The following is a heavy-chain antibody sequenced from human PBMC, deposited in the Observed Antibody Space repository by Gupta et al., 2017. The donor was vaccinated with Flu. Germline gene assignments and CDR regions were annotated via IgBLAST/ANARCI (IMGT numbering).Heavy chain of an antibody. V-gene: IGHV4-61*02. Sequence: QVQLPESGPGLVKPSQTLSLTCTVSGGSISSGSYYWSWIRQPAGKGLEWIGRIYTSGSTNYNPSLKSRVTISVDTSKNQFSLKLSSVTAADTAVYYCASTYYYGSGSPDPDYWGQGTLVTVSS. CDR1: GGSISSGSYY. J-gene: IGHJ4*02. CDR2: IYTSGST. CDR3: ASTYYYGSGSPDPDY. D-gene: IGHD3-10*01.